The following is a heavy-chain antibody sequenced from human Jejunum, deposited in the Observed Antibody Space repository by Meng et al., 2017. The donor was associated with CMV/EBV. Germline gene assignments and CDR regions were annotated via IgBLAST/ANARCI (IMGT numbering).Heavy chain of an antibody. Sequence: SCAASGFIFNNDWMNWVRQDPGKGMEWVGHIRRRKEGYTTEYAATVKGRFSISRDDSKNTLYLQMNSLKAEDTAVYYCTSESDIPAEKFYWGQGSLVT. D-gene: IGHD6-13*01. CDR2: IRRRKEGYTT. J-gene: IGHJ4*02. CDR1: GFIFNNDW. V-gene: IGHV3-15*07. CDR3: TSESDIPAEKFY.